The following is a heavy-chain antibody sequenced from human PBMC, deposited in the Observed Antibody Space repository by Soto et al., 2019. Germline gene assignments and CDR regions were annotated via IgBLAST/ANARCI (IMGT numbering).Heavy chain of an antibody. CDR1: GGSISSGDYY. CDR3: ASVAYDDSSGDPIDY. J-gene: IGHJ4*02. D-gene: IGHD3-22*01. Sequence: SETLSLTCTVSGGSISSGDYYWSWIRQPPGKGLEWIGYIYYSGSTYYNPSLKSRVTISVDTSKNQFSLKLSSVTAADTAVYYCASVAYDDSSGDPIDYWGQGTLVTVSS. CDR2: IYYSGST. V-gene: IGHV4-30-4*01.